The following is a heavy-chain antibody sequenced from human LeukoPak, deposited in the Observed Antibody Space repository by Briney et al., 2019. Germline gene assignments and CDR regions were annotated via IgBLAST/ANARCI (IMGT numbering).Heavy chain of an antibody. V-gene: IGHV3-66*01. CDR1: GFTVSSNY. CDR2: IYSGGST. J-gene: IGHJ4*02. Sequence: PGGSLRLSCAASGFTVSSNYMSWVRQAPGKGLEWVSVIYSGGSTYYADSVKGRFTISRDNSKNTLYLQMNSLRAEDTAVYYCAKDQCSGGSCYSRGTYFDYWGQGTLVTVSS. D-gene: IGHD2-15*01. CDR3: AKDQCSGGSCYSRGTYFDY.